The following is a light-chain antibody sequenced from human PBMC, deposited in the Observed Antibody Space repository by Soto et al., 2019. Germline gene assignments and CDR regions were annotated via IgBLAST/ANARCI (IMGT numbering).Light chain of an antibody. V-gene: IGLV3-1*01. CDR2: QDS. J-gene: IGLJ2*01. Sequence: SYELTQPPSVSVFPGQTASITCSGDKLGDKYACWYQQKPGQSPVLVIYQDSKRPSGIPERFSGSNSGNTATLTISGTQAMDEADYYCQAWDSSTAVFGGGTKLTVL. CDR3: QAWDSSTAV. CDR1: KLGDKY.